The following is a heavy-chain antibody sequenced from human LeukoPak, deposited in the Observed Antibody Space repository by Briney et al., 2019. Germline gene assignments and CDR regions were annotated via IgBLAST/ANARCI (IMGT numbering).Heavy chain of an antibody. Sequence: SVKVSCEASGGTFSSYAISWVRQAPGQGLEWMGGIIPIFGTANYAQKFQGRVTITADESTSTAYMELSSLRSEDTAVYYCARLEITTVTTSDYWGQGTLVTVSS. CDR2: IIPIFGTA. J-gene: IGHJ4*02. V-gene: IGHV1-69*01. D-gene: IGHD4-17*01. CDR1: GGTFSSYA. CDR3: ARLEITTVTTSDY.